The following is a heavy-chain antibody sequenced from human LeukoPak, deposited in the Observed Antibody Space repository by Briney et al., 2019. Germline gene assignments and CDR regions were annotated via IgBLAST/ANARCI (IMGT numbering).Heavy chain of an antibody. CDR2: INSDGSST. V-gene: IGHV3-74*01. Sequence: GGSLGLSCAASGFTFSSYWMHWVRQAPGKGLVWVSRINSDGSSTSYADSVKGRFTTSRDNAKNTLYLQMNSLRAEDTAVYYCASDGVYSSGWYFYWGQGTLVTVSS. CDR1: GFTFSSYW. CDR3: ASDGVYSSGWYFY. D-gene: IGHD6-19*01. J-gene: IGHJ4*02.